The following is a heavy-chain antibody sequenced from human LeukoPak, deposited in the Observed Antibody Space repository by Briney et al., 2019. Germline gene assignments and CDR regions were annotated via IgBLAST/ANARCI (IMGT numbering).Heavy chain of an antibody. CDR3: ALTTRGYSYGY. CDR2: ITGSGGST. Sequence: GGSLRLSCTASGFTFRSYAMSWVRQAPGKGLEWVSAITGSGGSTYYADSVKGRFTISRDNSKNTLYLQMNSLRAEDTAVYYCALTTRGYSYGYWGQGTLVTVSS. V-gene: IGHV3-23*01. CDR1: GFTFRSYA. D-gene: IGHD5-18*01. J-gene: IGHJ4*02.